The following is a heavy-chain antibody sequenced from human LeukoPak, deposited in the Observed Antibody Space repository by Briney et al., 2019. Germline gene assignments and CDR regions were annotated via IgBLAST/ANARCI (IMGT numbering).Heavy chain of an antibody. CDR2: IYYSGDT. Sequence: PSETLSLTCTVSRGSISGYSWSWIRQSPGGGLEWIGYIYYSGDTAYNPSLRSRVTMSVDTSKNQFSLQLKSMTTADTAVYYCVRGPYGASISKWFDPWGQGTQVIVSP. D-gene: IGHD4/OR15-4a*01. J-gene: IGHJ5*02. CDR1: RGSISGYS. CDR3: VRGPYGASISKWFDP. V-gene: IGHV4-59*01.